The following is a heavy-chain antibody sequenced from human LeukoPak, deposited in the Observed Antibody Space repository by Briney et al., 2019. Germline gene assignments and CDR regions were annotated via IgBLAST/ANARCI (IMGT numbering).Heavy chain of an antibody. CDR3: TFSSYGDHVGVDVFDV. D-gene: IGHD4-17*01. CDR1: GFTFSSYW. Sequence: GGSLRLSCAASGFTFSSYWMHWVRQAPGKGLVWVSRINSDGSSTNYADSVKGRFTISRDNAKSTVYLQMKSLSAEDTAMYYCTFSSYGDHVGVDVFDVWGKGKMVTVSS. J-gene: IGHJ3*01. V-gene: IGHV3-74*01. CDR2: INSDGSST.